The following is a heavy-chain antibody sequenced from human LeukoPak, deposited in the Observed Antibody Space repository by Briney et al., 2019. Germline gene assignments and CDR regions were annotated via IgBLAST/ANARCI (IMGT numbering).Heavy chain of an antibody. CDR1: GYSISSGYY. J-gene: IGHJ4*02. V-gene: IGHV4-38-2*02. CDR2: IYHSGRT. Sequence: SETLSLTCTVCGYSISSGYYWGWIRQPPGKGLELIGTIYHSGRTDYNPSLKRRATISVATSKDQFPLKLSSVTAADTAVYYCARQYFLVLSLYYFDYWGQGSLVTVSS. D-gene: IGHD2/OR15-2a*01. CDR3: ARQYFLVLSLYYFDY.